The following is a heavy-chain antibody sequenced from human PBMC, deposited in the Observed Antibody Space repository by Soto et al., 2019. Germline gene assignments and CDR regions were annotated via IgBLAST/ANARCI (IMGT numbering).Heavy chain of an antibody. CDR1: GFTFSTYW. J-gene: IGHJ5*02. CDR2: INSDGSST. CDR3: ARVAGVNGDYVIWFDP. D-gene: IGHD4-17*01. Sequence: EVQLVESGGGLVQPGGSLRLSCAASGFTFSTYWMHWVRQAPGKGLVWVSRINSDGSSTTYADSVKGRFTISRDNAKNTLYLQMSSLRAEDSAVYYCARVAGVNGDYVIWFDPWGQGTLVTVSS. V-gene: IGHV3-74*01.